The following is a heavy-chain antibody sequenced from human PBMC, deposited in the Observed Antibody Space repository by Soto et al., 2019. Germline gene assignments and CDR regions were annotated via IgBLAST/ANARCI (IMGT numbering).Heavy chain of an antibody. V-gene: IGHV3-23*01. Sequence: GGSLRLSCAASGFTFSSYAMSWVRQAPGKGLEWVSAISGSGGSTYYADSVKGRFTISRDNSKNTLYLQMNSLRAEDTAVYYYVKGGPVAYDSSGYYYSDYWGQGTLVTVSS. D-gene: IGHD3-22*01. CDR3: VKGGPVAYDSSGYYYSDY. CDR2: ISGSGGST. J-gene: IGHJ4*02. CDR1: GFTFSSYA.